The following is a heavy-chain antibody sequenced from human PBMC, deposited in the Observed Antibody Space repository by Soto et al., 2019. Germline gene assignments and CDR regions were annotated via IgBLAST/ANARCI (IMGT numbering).Heavy chain of an antibody. Sequence: PGGSLRLSCAASGFTFSSYGMHWVRQAPGKGLEWVAVISYDGSNKYYADSVKGRFTISRDNSKNALYLQMNSLRAEDTAVYYCAKDERLLFCCFAPFDPWGQGTLVTVSS. CDR3: AKDERLLFCCFAPFDP. V-gene: IGHV3-30*18. CDR2: ISYDGSNK. CDR1: GFTFSSYG. D-gene: IGHD3-3*01. J-gene: IGHJ5*02.